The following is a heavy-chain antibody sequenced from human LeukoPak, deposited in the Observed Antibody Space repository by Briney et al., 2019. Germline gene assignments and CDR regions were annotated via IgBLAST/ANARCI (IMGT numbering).Heavy chain of an antibody. D-gene: IGHD3-22*01. V-gene: IGHV4-4*07. CDR1: GGSISSYY. CDR2: IYTSGST. J-gene: IGHJ2*01. Sequence: SETLSLTCTVSGGSISSYYWSWIRQPAGKGLEWIGRIYTSGSTNYNPSLKSRVTMSVDTSKNQFSLKLSSVTAADTAVYYCARGSYDSSGPLPYWYFDLWGRGTLVTVSS. CDR3: ARGSYDSSGPLPYWYFDL.